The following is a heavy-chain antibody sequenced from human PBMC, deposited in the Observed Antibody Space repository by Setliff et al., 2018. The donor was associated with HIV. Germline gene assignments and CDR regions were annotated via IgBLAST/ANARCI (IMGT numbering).Heavy chain of an antibody. CDR3: ARVPEVIAARPIYYYGMDV. V-gene: IGHV1-69*05. CDR2: IIPMR. CDR1: GGTFTSHV. Sequence: SVKVSCKSSGGTFTSHVFSWVRQAPGQGLQWMGGIIPMRNIAQKFQGRVTITTDESTNTVYMELNSLRSEDTAVYYCARVPEVIAARPIYYYGMDVWGQGTTVTVSS. J-gene: IGHJ6*02. D-gene: IGHD6-6*01.